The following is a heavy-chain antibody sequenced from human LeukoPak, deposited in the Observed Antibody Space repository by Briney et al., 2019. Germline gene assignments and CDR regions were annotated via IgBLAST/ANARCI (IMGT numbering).Heavy chain of an antibody. V-gene: IGHV4-31*03. Sequence: SETLSLTCTVSGGSISSGGYYWSWIRQHPGKGLEWIGYIYYSGSTYYNPSLKSRVTISVDTSKNQFSVKLSSVTAADTAVHYCARETYISGTYDFWGQGTLVTVSS. CDR1: GGSISSGGYY. CDR3: ARETYISGTYDF. D-gene: IGHD6-19*01. CDR2: IYYSGST. J-gene: IGHJ4*02.